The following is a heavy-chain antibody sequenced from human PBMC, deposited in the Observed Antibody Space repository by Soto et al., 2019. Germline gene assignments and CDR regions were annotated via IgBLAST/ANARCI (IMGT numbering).Heavy chain of an antibody. CDR1: GGSISSGGYY. D-gene: IGHD3-16*01. V-gene: IGHV4-31*03. J-gene: IGHJ5*02. CDR2: IYYSGST. Sequence: QVQLQESGPGLVKPSQTLSLTCTVSGGSISSGGYYWSWIRQHPGKGLEWIGYIYYSGSTYYNPSFKGRVTIAVYTSKSPFSLKLSSVTAADTAVYYCARVGGINWFDPWGQGTLVTVSS. CDR3: ARVGGINWFDP.